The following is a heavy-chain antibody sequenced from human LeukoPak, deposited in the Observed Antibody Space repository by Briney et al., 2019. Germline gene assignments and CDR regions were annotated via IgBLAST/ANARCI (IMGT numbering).Heavy chain of an antibody. J-gene: IGHJ2*01. CDR1: GYNFTNYG. V-gene: IGHV5-51*01. CDR2: IYPADSYT. D-gene: IGHD4-17*01. Sequence: GESLKISCKGSGYNFTNYGIGWVRQMPGKGLEWMGIIYPADSYTRYSPSFRGQVTISADKAISIAYLHLSSLKASDTAMYYCARRPSGHYGSEEWFLDLWGRGTLVTVSA. CDR3: ARRPSGHYGSEEWFLDL.